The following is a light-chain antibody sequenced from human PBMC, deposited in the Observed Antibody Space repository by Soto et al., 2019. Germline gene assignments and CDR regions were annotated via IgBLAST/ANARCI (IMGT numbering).Light chain of an antibody. CDR3: QQYNNWWT. CDR2: GAS. J-gene: IGKJ1*01. CDR1: QSVSTN. V-gene: IGKV3-15*01. Sequence: IVMTQSPATLSLSPGERATLSCRASQSVSTNLAWYQQKPGQAPRLLIYGASTRATGIPARFSGSGSGTEFNLTIVSLQAEDFAVYYCQQYNNWWTFGQGTKVEIK.